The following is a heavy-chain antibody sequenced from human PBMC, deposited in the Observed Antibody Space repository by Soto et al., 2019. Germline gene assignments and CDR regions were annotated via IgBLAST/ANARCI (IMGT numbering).Heavy chain of an antibody. CDR1: GFSFSDYS. Sequence: GGSLRLSCAASGFSFSDYSMNWVRQAPGKGLEWVSFIDLSGSTTYYRDSVKGRFTIFKDKPKNTVYLQMNRLTVEDAAVYYCTKDRVPDGIYSFVYWGQGALVTVSS. D-gene: IGHD2-15*01. CDR2: IDLSGSTT. J-gene: IGHJ4*02. V-gene: IGHV3-23*01. CDR3: TKDRVPDGIYSFVY.